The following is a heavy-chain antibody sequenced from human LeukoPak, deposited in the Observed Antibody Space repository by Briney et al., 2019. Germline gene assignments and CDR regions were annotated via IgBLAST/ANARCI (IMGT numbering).Heavy chain of an antibody. CDR3: AKVGEGSSWSKYYFDN. CDR1: GFTFSRYS. J-gene: IGHJ4*02. CDR2: ISFSSSFI. D-gene: IGHD6-13*01. V-gene: IGHV3-21*01. Sequence: PGGSLRLSCTASGFTFSRYSMNWVRQAPGKGLEWVSSISFSSSFIYYADSVKGRFTISRDNAKNSLYLQMNSLRAEDTAVYYCAKVGEGSSWSKYYFDNWGQGTLVTVSS.